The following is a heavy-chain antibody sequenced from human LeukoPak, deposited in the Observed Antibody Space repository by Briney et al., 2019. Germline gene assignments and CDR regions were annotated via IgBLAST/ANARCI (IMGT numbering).Heavy chain of an antibody. J-gene: IGHJ4*02. CDR3: ARSIVGATTNYFDY. D-gene: IGHD1-26*01. Sequence: RGSSVEVSCKASGGTFSSYAISWVRQAPGQGLEWMGGIIPIFGTANYAQKFQGRVTITTDESTSTAYMELSSLRSEDTAVYYCARSIVGATTNYFDYWGQGTLVTVSS. V-gene: IGHV1-69*05. CDR1: GGTFSSYA. CDR2: IIPIFGTA.